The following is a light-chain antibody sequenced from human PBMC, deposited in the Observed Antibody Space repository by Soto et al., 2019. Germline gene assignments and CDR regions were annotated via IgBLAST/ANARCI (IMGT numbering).Light chain of an antibody. CDR2: GAS. J-gene: IGKJ1*01. V-gene: IGKV3-15*01. Sequence: EIVLTHSPATLSVSPGERATLSCWASQTISSNLAWYQQKPGQAPRLLIYGASTRATGIPARFSGSGSGTDFTLTISSLQSEDLAVYYCQQYENWPWTFGQGTKVDIK. CDR3: QQYENWPWT. CDR1: QTISSN.